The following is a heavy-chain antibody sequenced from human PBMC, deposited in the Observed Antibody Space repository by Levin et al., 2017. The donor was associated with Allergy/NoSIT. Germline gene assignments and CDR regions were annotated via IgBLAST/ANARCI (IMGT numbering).Heavy chain of an antibody. CDR3: ARVAGYSYGYYFDY. D-gene: IGHD5-18*01. CDR1: GGSISSGGYS. V-gene: IGHV4-30-2*01. Sequence: SQTLSLPCAVSGGSISSGGYSWSWIRQPPGKGLEWIGNIYLSGSTYYNPSLKSRVTISVDRSKNQFSLNLSSVTAADTAVYYCARVAGYSYGYYFDYWGQGTLVTVSS. CDR2: IYLSGST. J-gene: IGHJ4*02.